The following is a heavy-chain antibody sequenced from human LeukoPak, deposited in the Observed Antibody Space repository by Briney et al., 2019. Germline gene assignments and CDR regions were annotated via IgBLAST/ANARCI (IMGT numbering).Heavy chain of an antibody. J-gene: IGHJ4*02. Sequence: SETLSLTCTVSGGSISSGGYYWSWIRQHPGKGLEWIGNIYYSGSTYYNPSLKSRVTISVDTSKNQFSLKLSSVTAADTAVYYCASWPIDSSGYLMYWGQGTLVTVSS. CDR3: ASWPIDSSGYLMY. CDR1: GGSISSGGYY. CDR2: IYYSGST. V-gene: IGHV4-31*03. D-gene: IGHD3-22*01.